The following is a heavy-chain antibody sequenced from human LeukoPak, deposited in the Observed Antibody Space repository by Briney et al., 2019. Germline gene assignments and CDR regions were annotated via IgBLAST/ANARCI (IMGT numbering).Heavy chain of an antibody. D-gene: IGHD3-3*01. CDR2: IYYSGST. CDR1: GGSISSYY. V-gene: IGHV4-59*01. Sequence: SETLSLTCTVSGGSISSYYWSWIRQPPGKGLEWIGYIYYSGSTNYNPSLKSRVTISVDTSKNQFSLKLSSVTAADTAVYYCARRARGFYDFWSGKFDYWGQGTLVTVSS. J-gene: IGHJ4*02. CDR3: ARRARGFYDFWSGKFDY.